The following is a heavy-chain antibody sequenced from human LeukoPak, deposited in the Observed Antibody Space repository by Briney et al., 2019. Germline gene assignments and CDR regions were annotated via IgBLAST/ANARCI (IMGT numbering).Heavy chain of an antibody. CDR2: IIPIFGTA. D-gene: IGHD2-2*01. Sequence: SVKVSCKASGGTFSSYAISWVRQAPGQGLEWMGGIIPIFGTANYAQKFQGRVTITADESTSTAYMELSSLRSEDTAVYYCARNPIESNIAVVPADYYYYYMDVWGKGTTVTVSS. V-gene: IGHV1-69*13. J-gene: IGHJ6*03. CDR1: GGTFSSYA. CDR3: ARNPIESNIAVVPADYYYYYMDV.